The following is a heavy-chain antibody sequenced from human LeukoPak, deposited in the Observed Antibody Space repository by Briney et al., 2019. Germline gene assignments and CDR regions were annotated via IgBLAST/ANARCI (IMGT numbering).Heavy chain of an antibody. J-gene: IGHJ3*02. Sequence: SVKVSCKASGGTFSSYAISWVRQAPGQGLEWMGRIIPILGLANYAQKFQGRVTITADKSTSTAYMELSSLRSEDTAVYYCARGVQDYYDSSGYDDAFDIWGQGTMVTVSS. CDR2: IIPILGLA. D-gene: IGHD3-22*01. V-gene: IGHV1-69*04. CDR3: ARGVQDYYDSSGYDDAFDI. CDR1: GGTFSSYA.